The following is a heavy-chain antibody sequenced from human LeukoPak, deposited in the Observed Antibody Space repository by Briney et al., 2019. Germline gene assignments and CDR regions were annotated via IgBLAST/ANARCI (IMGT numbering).Heavy chain of an antibody. J-gene: IGHJ3*02. CDR3: ARLPNTIYYGSGSRAFDI. V-gene: IGHV4-39*01. Sequence: PPETLCVTCTVSGGSISSSSYYWGWVRQPPGKGMEWIGSIYYSGSTYHQSPLKSRVSISVDTSKNQFSLKLSSVTAADTAVYYCARLPNTIYYGSGSRAFDIWGQGTMVTVSS. CDR2: IYYSGST. D-gene: IGHD3-10*01. CDR1: GGSISSSSYY.